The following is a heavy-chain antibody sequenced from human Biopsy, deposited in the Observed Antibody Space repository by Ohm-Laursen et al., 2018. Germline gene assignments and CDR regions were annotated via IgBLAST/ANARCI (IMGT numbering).Heavy chain of an antibody. D-gene: IGHD2-21*02. J-gene: IGHJ4*02. Sequence: QTLSLTCAISGDSVSSNRAAWNWIRQSPSRGLEWLGRTFYRAKWYTDFAVSVKSQITLTPDPSTNQFSLQLNSVTPDDTAVYYCARSGSDSLNYYFDFWGQGTLVTVSS. CDR3: ARSGSDSLNYYFDF. V-gene: IGHV6-1*01. CDR1: GDSVSSNRAA. CDR2: TFYRAKWYT.